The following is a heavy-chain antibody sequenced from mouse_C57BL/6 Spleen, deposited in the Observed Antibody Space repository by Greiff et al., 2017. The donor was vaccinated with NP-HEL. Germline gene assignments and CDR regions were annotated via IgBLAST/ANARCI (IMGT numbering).Heavy chain of an antibody. CDR1: GYTFTDYE. V-gene: IGHV1-15*01. CDR2: IDPETGGT. CDR3: TREQLRLHYFDY. Sequence: QVQLQQSGAELVRPGASVTLSCKASGYTFTDYEMHWVKQTPVHGLEWIGAIDPETGGTAYNQKFKGKAILTADKSSSTAYMELRSLTSEDSAVYYCTREQLRLHYFDYWGQGTTLTVSS. J-gene: IGHJ2*01. D-gene: IGHD3-2*02.